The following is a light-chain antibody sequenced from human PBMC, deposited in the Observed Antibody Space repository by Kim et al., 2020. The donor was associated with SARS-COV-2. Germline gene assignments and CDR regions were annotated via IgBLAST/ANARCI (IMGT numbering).Light chain of an antibody. CDR3: SSYTTRRTLV. CDR1: TSDVGGYNY. CDR2: DVN. Sequence: QSALTQPASVSGSPGQSITISCTGTTSDVGGYNYVSWYQHHPGKAPKIIIYDVNKRPSGVSYRFSGSKSGSTASLTISGLQAEDEADYYCSSYTTRRTLVFGGGTKVTVL. J-gene: IGLJ3*02. V-gene: IGLV2-14*03.